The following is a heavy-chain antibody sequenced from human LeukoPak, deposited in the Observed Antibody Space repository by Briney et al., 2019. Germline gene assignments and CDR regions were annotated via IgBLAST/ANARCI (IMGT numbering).Heavy chain of an antibody. CDR3: ARQDVVVVAATRSQYFDY. CDR2: IYHSGST. D-gene: IGHD2-15*01. Sequence: SETLSLTCTVSGYSISSGYYWGWIRQPPGKGLEWIGSIYHSGSTYYNPSLKSRVTISVDTSKNQFSLKLSSVTAADTAVDYCARQDVVVVAATRSQYFDYWGQGTLVTVSS. CDR1: GYSISSGYY. V-gene: IGHV4-38-2*02. J-gene: IGHJ4*02.